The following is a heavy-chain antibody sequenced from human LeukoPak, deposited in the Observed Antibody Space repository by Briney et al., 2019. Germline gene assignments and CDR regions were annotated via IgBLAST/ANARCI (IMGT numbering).Heavy chain of an antibody. D-gene: IGHD2-2*02. J-gene: IGHJ4*02. CDR1: GYTLTELP. Sequence: AXVKVSCKVSGYTLTELPMHWVRQAPGKGVEWMGGFDPEDGETMYAKKLQGRVTMTEDTSTDTAYMELSSLRSEDTAVYYCATEFRKCSSTSCYRIDYWGQGTLVTVSS. V-gene: IGHV1-24*01. CDR2: FDPEDGET. CDR3: ATEFRKCSSTSCYRIDY.